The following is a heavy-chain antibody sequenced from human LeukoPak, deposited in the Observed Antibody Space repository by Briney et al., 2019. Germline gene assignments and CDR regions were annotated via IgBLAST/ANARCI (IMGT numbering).Heavy chain of an antibody. CDR1: GFTFSSYG. CDR2: ISYDGTNK. J-gene: IGHJ4*02. Sequence: AGGSLRLSCAASGFTFSSYGMHWVRQAPGKGLEWVAVISYDGTNKYYADSVKGRFTISRDNSKNTLYLQMNSLRVEDTAVYYCAKPPDGYNSGAFGYWGQGTLVTVSS. D-gene: IGHD5-24*01. V-gene: IGHV3-30*18. CDR3: AKPPDGYNSGAFGY.